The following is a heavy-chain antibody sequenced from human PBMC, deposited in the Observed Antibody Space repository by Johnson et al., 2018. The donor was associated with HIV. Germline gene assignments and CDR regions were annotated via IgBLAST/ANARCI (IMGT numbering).Heavy chain of an antibody. J-gene: IGHJ3*02. CDR1: GFTVSSNY. V-gene: IGHV3-13*01. Sequence: VQLVESGGGLVKPGGSLRLSCAASGFTVSSNYMYWVRQATGKGLEWVSTIGTAGDTYYAGSVKGRFTISRENANNSLYLQMNSLRAGDTAVYYCARTGVLGAFDIWGQGTMVTVSS. CDR2: IGTAGDT. CDR3: ARTGVLGAFDI. D-gene: IGHD2-8*02.